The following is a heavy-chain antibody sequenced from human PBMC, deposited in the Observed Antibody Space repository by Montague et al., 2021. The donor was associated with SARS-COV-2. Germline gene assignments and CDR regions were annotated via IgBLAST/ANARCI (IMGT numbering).Heavy chain of an antibody. J-gene: IGHJ4*02. Sequence: SLRLSCAASGFTFSTYAMDWVRQAPGKGLEWVSAIGGSGGTTWYADSVKGRFTISRDNSKNTLYLQMNSLRAEDTAVYYCAKSPSGWWLFDYWGQGTLVTVSS. CDR3: AKSPSGWWLFDY. CDR2: IGGSGGTT. V-gene: IGHV3-23*01. D-gene: IGHD6-19*01. CDR1: GFTFSTYA.